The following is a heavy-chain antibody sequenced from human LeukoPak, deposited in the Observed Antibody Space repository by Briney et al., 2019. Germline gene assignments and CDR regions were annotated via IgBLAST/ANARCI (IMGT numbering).Heavy chain of an antibody. Sequence: SGPTLLNPTPTLTLTCTFSDFSLSTPGMGVGWVRQPPGKALEWLAMIYYNDDRRYSPSLRSRLTITRDTSKNQVVFAMTNMDPVDTATYYCAHLVVTIDWRSYFDYWGQGALVTVSS. CDR3: AHLVVTIDWRSYFDY. D-gene: IGHD3-9*01. CDR2: IYYNDDR. CDR1: DFSLSTPGMG. V-gene: IGHV2-5*01. J-gene: IGHJ4*02.